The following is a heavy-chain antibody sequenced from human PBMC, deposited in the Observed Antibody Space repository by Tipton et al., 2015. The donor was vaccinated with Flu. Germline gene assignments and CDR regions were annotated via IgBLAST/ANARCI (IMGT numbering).Heavy chain of an antibody. CDR3: ARSTYYYGSGSSDY. J-gene: IGHJ4*02. V-gene: IGHV4-38-2*01. CDR1: GYSISSGYY. Sequence: TLSLTCAVSGYSISSGYYWGWIRQPPGKGLEWIGSIYNGGRSYYNPSLKSRVTISVDTTKNQFSQKLSSVTAADTAVYYCARSTYYYGSGSSDYWGQGTLVTVSS. D-gene: IGHD3-10*01. CDR2: IYNGGRS.